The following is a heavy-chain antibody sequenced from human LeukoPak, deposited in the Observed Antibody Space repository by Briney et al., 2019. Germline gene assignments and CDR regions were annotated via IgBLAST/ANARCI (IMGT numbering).Heavy chain of an antibody. V-gene: IGHV4-30-2*01. Sequence: PSQTLSLTCTVSGGSISSGGYYWSWIRQPPGKGLEWIGYIYHSGSTYYNPSLKSRVTISVDRSKNQFSLKLSSVTAADTAVYYCASSDDTYGSGSYIHCDYWGQGTLVTVSS. D-gene: IGHD3-10*01. CDR2: IYHSGST. CDR1: GGSISSGGYY. CDR3: ASSDDTYGSGSYIHCDY. J-gene: IGHJ4*02.